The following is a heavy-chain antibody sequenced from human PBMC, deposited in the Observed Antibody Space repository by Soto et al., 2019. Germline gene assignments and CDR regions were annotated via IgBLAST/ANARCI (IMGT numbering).Heavy chain of an antibody. V-gene: IGHV3-30*03. CDR3: ARDLMSYDAFDI. CDR1: GLLFNNYG. J-gene: IGHJ3*02. CDR2: ISYDGTKT. Sequence: GGSLSLSCAASGLLFNNYGMHWVRQAPGKGLEWVAVISYDGTKTFYADSVKGRFTISRDNAKNSLYLQMNSLRAEDTAVYYCARDLMSYDAFDIWGQGTMVTVSS.